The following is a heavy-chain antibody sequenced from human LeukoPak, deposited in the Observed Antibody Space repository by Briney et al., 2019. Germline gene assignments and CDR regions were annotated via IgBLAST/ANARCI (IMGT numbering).Heavy chain of an antibody. J-gene: IGHJ6*03. CDR2: ISGSGGST. CDR3: ARGGVPTHYYYMDV. D-gene: IGHD3-10*01. Sequence: GGTLRLSCAASGFTFSSYGMSWVRQAPGKGLEWVSAISGSGGSTYYADSVKGRFTISRDNAKNTLYLQMNSLRAEETAVYYCARGGVPTHYYYMDVWGKGTTVTISS. V-gene: IGHV3-23*01. CDR1: GFTFSSYG.